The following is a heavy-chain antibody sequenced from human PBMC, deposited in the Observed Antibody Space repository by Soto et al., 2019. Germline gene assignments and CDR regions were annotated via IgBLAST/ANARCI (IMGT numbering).Heavy chain of an antibody. J-gene: IGHJ5*02. CDR3: ARGLVVAANRNWFDP. Sequence: QVQLVQSGAEVKKPGSSVKVSCKASGGTFSSYAISWVRQAPGQGLEWMGGIIPIFGTANYAQKFQGRVTNTADESTSTAYRELSSLISEDTDVYYCARGLVVAANRNWFDPWGQGTLVTVSS. CDR1: GGTFSSYA. CDR2: IIPIFGTA. D-gene: IGHD2-15*01. V-gene: IGHV1-69*12.